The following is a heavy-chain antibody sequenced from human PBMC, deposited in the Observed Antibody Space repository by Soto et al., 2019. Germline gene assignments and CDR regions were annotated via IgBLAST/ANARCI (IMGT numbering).Heavy chain of an antibody. Sequence: GGSLRLSCAASGFTFSSYGMHWVRQAPGKGLEWVAVIWYDGSNKYYADSVKGRFTISRDNSKNTLYLQMNSLRAEDTAVYYCARAAPDEYYYYYMDVWGKGTTVTVSS. V-gene: IGHV3-33*01. CDR3: ARAAPDEYYYYYMDV. J-gene: IGHJ6*03. CDR1: GFTFSSYG. CDR2: IWYDGSNK.